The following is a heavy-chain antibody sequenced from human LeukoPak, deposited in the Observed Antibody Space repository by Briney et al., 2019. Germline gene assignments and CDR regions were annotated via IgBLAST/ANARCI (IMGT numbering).Heavy chain of an antibody. D-gene: IGHD2-2*01. V-gene: IGHV4-31*03. CDR1: GGSISSGGYY. Sequence: SETLSLTCTVSGGSISSGGYYWSWIRQHPGKGLEWIGYIYYSGSTYYNPSLKSRATISVDTSKNQFSLKLSSVTAADTAVYYCARELVVPAADHYYYYGMDVWGQGTTVTVSS. CDR3: ARELVVPAADHYYYYGMDV. CDR2: IYYSGST. J-gene: IGHJ6*02.